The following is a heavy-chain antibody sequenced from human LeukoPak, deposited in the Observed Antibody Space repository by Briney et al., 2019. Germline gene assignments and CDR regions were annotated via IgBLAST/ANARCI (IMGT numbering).Heavy chain of an antibody. J-gene: IGHJ4*02. CDR1: GGSISSGGYY. Sequence: SETLSLTCAVSGGSISSGGYYWSWIRQPPGKGLEWIGYIYHSGSTYYNPSLKSRVTISVDRSKNQFSLKLSSVTAADTAVYYWARDRGFMRYFDYWGQGTLVTVSS. V-gene: IGHV4-30-2*01. D-gene: IGHD3-10*01. CDR3: ARDRGFMRYFDY. CDR2: IYHSGST.